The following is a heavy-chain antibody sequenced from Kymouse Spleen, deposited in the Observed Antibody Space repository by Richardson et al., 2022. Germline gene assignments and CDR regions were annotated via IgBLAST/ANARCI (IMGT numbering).Heavy chain of an antibody. CDR2: ISYDGSNK. V-gene: IGHV3-30*18. Sequence: QVQLVESGGGVVQPGRSLRLSCAASGFTFSSYGMHWVRQAPGKGLEWVAVISYDGSNKYYADSVKGRFTISRDNSKNTLYLQMNSLRAEDTAVYYCAKGYGSGVDYWGQGTLVTVSS. J-gene: IGHJ4*02. CDR1: GFTFSSYG. CDR3: AKGYGSGVDY. D-gene: IGHD3-10*01.